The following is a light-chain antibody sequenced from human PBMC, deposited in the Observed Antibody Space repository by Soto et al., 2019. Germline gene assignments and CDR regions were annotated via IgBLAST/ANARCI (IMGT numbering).Light chain of an antibody. CDR2: TAS. Sequence: DIQMTQSPSSLSASVGDRVTITCRASESVITYLNWYRQKPGKAPNLLIHTASTLESGVPTRFSGSGSGTDFTLTISSLQPEDFGIYYCQQSYSNPPTFXGGTKVDIK. V-gene: IGKV1-39*01. CDR1: ESVITY. J-gene: IGKJ4*01. CDR3: QQSYSNPPT.